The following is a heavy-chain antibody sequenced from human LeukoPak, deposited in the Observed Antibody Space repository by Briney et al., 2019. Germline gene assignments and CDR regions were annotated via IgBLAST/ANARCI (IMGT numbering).Heavy chain of an antibody. CDR1: GGSISSGYY. Sequence: SETLSLTCTVSGGSISSGYYWGWIRQPPGKGLEWIGSIYYSGSTYYNPSLKSRVTISVDTSKSQISLKLSSVTAADTAVYYCARAVNAYYYYMDVWGKGTTVTVSS. CDR2: IYYSGST. J-gene: IGHJ6*03. CDR3: ARAVNAYYYYMDV. D-gene: IGHD2-8*01. V-gene: IGHV4-39*07.